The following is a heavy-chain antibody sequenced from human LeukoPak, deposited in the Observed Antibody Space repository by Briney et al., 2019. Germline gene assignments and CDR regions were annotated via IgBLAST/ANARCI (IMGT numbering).Heavy chain of an antibody. J-gene: IGHJ5*02. CDR1: GFTIENHV. D-gene: IGHD3-10*01. CDR2: QSGSGHNT. Sequence: TGGSLRLSCEASGFTIENHVMTWVRQAPGEGPEWVASQSGSGHNTYYSESVRGRFAISRDNSKNTVFLQMNSLRVEDTAIYYCATDWTLRGVPTFFDPWGQGTVVSVSS. CDR3: ATDWTLRGVPTFFDP. V-gene: IGHV3-23*01.